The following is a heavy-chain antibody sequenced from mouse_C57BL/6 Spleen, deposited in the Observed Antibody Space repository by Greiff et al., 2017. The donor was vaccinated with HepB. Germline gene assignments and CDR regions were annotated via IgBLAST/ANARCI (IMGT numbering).Heavy chain of an antibody. Sequence: VQLQQPGTELVKPGASVKLSCKASGYTFTSYWMHWVKQRPGQGLEWIGNINPSNGGTNYNEKFKSKATLPVDKSSSTAYMQLSSLTSEDSAVYYCAREKGYGNYWFAYWGQGTLVTVSA. CDR2: INPSNGGT. CDR3: AREKGYGNYWFAY. D-gene: IGHD2-1*01. CDR1: GYTFTSYW. V-gene: IGHV1-53*01. J-gene: IGHJ3*01.